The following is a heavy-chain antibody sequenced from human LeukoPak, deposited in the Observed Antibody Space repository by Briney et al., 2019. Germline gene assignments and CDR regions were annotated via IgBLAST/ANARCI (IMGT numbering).Heavy chain of an antibody. V-gene: IGHV3-11*05. CDR2: ISSSGSYT. CDR1: GFTFRDYY. D-gene: IGHD6-19*01. Sequence: PGGSLRLSCAASGFTFRDYYMTWVRQAPGKGLKWVSYISSSGSYTNNADSVKGRFTISRDNAKNSLYLQMNSLRAEDTAVYYCARALSSGWYLLDVWGQGTTVTVSS. J-gene: IGHJ6*02. CDR3: ARALSSGWYLLDV.